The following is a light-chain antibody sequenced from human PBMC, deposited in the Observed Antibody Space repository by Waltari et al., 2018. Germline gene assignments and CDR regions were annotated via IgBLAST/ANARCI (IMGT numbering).Light chain of an antibody. CDR3: APWDDSLSGPGV. CDR2: RNN. CDR1: SSNFGSNF. J-gene: IGLJ3*02. Sequence: QSVLTQPPSASGTPGQRVTISCSGSSSNFGSNFVYCYQQLPGTAPKLLIYRNNQRPSGVPDRFSGSKSGTSASLAISGLRSEDEADYYCAPWDDSLSGPGVFGGGTKLTVL. V-gene: IGLV1-47*01.